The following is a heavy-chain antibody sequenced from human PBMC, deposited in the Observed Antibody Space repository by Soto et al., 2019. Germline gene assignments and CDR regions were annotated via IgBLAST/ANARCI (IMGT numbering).Heavy chain of an antibody. D-gene: IGHD3-3*01. V-gene: IGHV1-18*01. CDR2: INAYNGNT. J-gene: IGHJ6*02. CDR1: GYVFTSYG. Sequence: GAEVEKPGASVKVSCKASGYVFTSYGISWVRQAPGQGLEWMGWINAYNGNTKFAQKLQGRVTLTTDTSTSTAYMELRSLRSDDTAVYYCARDLTIFGVANYGMDVWGQGTTVTVSS. CDR3: ARDLTIFGVANYGMDV.